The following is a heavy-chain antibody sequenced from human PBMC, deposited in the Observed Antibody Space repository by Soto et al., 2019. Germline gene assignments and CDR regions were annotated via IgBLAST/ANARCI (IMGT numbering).Heavy chain of an antibody. CDR2: INAGNGNT. Sequence: ASVKVSCKASGYTFTSYAMHWVRQAPGQRLEWIGWINAGNGNTKYSQKFQGRVTITRDTSASTAYMELSSLRSEDTAVYYCARGLTFGGVIVVYYFDYWGQGTLVTVSS. CDR1: GYTFTSYA. J-gene: IGHJ4*02. CDR3: ARGLTFGGVIVVYYFDY. V-gene: IGHV1-3*01. D-gene: IGHD3-16*02.